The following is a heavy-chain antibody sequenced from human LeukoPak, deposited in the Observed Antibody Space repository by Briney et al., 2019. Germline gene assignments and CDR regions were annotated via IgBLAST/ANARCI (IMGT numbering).Heavy chain of an antibody. CDR2: IIPIFGTA. J-gene: IGHJ6*03. CDR3: ARGYSSGWYATDYYYYYMDV. CDR1: GGTFSNYA. D-gene: IGHD6-19*01. V-gene: IGHV1-69*13. Sequence: SVKVSCKASGGTFSNYAISWVRQAPGQGLEWMGGIIPIFGTANYAQKFQGRVTITADESTSTAYMELSSLRSEDTAVYYCARGYSSGWYATDYYYYYMDVWGKGTTVTISS.